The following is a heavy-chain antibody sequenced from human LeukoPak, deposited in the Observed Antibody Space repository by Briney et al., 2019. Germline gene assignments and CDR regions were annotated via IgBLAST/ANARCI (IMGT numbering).Heavy chain of an antibody. CDR3: AKDGAYDFWSGYTVDY. Sequence: GGSLRLSCAASGFTFEASAMSWVRQAPGKGLEWVSAISGSGGSTYYADSVKGRFTISRDNSKNTLYLQMNSLRAEDTAVYYCAKDGAYDFWSGYTVDYWGQGTLVTVSS. CDR1: GFTFEASA. D-gene: IGHD3-3*01. CDR2: ISGSGGST. J-gene: IGHJ4*02. V-gene: IGHV3-23*01.